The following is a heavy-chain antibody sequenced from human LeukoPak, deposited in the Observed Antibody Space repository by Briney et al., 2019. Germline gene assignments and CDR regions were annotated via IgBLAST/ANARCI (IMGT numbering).Heavy chain of an antibody. CDR3: ARDNGWSADF. V-gene: IGHV3-7*03. Sequence: PGGSLRLSCAASGFTSSRHWMYWVRQAPGKGLEWVANIKQDGSAKPYVDSVKGRFTISRDNAKNSLFLQMNSLRVEDTAVYYCARDNGWSADFWGQGTLVTVSS. CDR1: GFTSSRHW. D-gene: IGHD2-15*01. J-gene: IGHJ4*02. CDR2: IKQDGSAK.